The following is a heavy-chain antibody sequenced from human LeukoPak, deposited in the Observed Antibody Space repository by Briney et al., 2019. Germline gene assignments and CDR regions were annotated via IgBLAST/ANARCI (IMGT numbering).Heavy chain of an antibody. CDR3: ARGGKLEPTAMAS. J-gene: IGHJ5*02. D-gene: IGHD5-18*01. Sequence: GGSLRLSCAASGFTFSSYTMNWVRQAPGKGLEWVSSISSSSTYINYADSVKGRFTISRDNAKNMLYLQINSLRVEDTAIYYCARGGKLEPTAMASWGQGSPVVVAS. CDR2: ISSSSTYI. V-gene: IGHV3-21*01. CDR1: GFTFSSYT.